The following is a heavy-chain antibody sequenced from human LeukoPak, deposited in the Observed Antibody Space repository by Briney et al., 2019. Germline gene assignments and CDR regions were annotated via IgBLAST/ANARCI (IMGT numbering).Heavy chain of an antibody. CDR3: ARGRGTMVRASVDY. J-gene: IGHJ4*02. D-gene: IGHD3-10*01. Sequence: PSETLSLTCAVCGGSFSGYYWSWIRQPPGKGLEWIGEINHSGSTNYNPSLKSRVTISVDTSKNQFSLKLSSVTAADTAVYYCARGRGTMVRASVDYWGQGTLVTVSS. CDR2: INHSGST. CDR1: GGSFSGYY. V-gene: IGHV4-34*01.